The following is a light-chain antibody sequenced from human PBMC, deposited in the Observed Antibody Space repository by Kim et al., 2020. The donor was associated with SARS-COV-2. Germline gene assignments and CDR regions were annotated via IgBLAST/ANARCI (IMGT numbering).Light chain of an antibody. Sequence: DTQMTQSPSSLSASVGDRVIITCRASQGIANNLAWFQQKPGKAPKSLIYAASTLETGVPSRFSGSGSGTDFILTISSLQPEDYGTYYCQQYDVYSRTFGQGTKVDIK. CDR3: QQYDVYSRT. CDR2: AAS. J-gene: IGKJ1*01. V-gene: IGKV1-16*01. CDR1: QGIANN.